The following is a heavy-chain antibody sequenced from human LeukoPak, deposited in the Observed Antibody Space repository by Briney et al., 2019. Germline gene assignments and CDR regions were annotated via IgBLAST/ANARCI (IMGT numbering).Heavy chain of an antibody. Sequence: GGSLRLSCAASGFTFSSYGMHWVRQAPGKGLEWVAFIRYDGSNKYYADSVKGRFTISRDNSKNTLYLQMNSLRAEDTAVYYCAKDYNYVLDYWGREPWSPSPQ. CDR3: AKDYNYVLDY. CDR2: IRYDGSNK. CDR1: GFTFSSYG. D-gene: IGHD1-20*01. J-gene: IGHJ4*02. V-gene: IGHV3-30*02.